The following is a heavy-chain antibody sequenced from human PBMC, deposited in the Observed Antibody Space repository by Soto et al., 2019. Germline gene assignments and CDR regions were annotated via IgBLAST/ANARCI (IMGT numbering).Heavy chain of an antibody. Sequence: QVQLAESGGGVVQPGTSLRLSCAASGFTFSNYVMHWVRQAPGKGLEWVALISYDGSNKYYADSVKGRFTISRDNSKNTLYLKMNSLRIEDTTLYYCARNTWQQPWYYYYGMDVWGQGTTVTVSS. D-gene: IGHD6-13*01. CDR3: ARNTWQQPWYYYYGMDV. CDR2: ISYDGSNK. J-gene: IGHJ6*02. V-gene: IGHV3-30-3*01. CDR1: GFTFSNYV.